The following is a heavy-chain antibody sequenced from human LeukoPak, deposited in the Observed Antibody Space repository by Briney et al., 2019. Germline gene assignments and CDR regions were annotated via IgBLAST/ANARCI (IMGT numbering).Heavy chain of an antibody. J-gene: IGHJ6*02. D-gene: IGHD6-6*01. Sequence: ASVKVSCKASGYTFTGYYMHWVGQAPGQGLEWMGWINPNSGGTNYAQKFQGRVTITRDTSISTAYMELSRLRSDDTAVYYCASPDPYSSSSAYYYGMDVWGQGTTVTVSS. CDR2: INPNSGGT. CDR1: GYTFTGYY. CDR3: ASPDPYSSSSAYYYGMDV. V-gene: IGHV1-2*02.